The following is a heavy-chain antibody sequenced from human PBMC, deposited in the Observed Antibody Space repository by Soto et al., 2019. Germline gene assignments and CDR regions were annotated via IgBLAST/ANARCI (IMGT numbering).Heavy chain of an antibody. CDR1: GFTFSGSA. Sequence: EVQLVESGGGLVQPGGSLKLSCAASGFTFSGSAMHWVRQASGKGLEWVGRIRSKANSYATAYAASVKGRFTISRDDSKNTAYLQMNSLKTEDTAVYYCSAAEKGYYYMDVWGKGTTVTVSS. V-gene: IGHV3-73*01. CDR2: IRSKANSYAT. D-gene: IGHD6-13*01. CDR3: SAAEKGYYYMDV. J-gene: IGHJ6*03.